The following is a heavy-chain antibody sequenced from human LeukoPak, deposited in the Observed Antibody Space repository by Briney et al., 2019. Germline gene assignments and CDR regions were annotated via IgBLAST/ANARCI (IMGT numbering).Heavy chain of an antibody. D-gene: IGHD3-22*01. Sequence: ASVKVSCKASGHTFTTYYIHWVRQAPGQGLEWMGIINPSGGSTSYAQKFQGRVTMTRDTSTSTVYMELSSLRSEDTAVYYCARGTPLYYYDSSGLPDVDYWGQGTLVTVSS. CDR3: ARGTPLYYYDSSGLPDVDY. CDR2: INPSGGST. V-gene: IGHV1-46*01. CDR1: GHTFTTYY. J-gene: IGHJ4*02.